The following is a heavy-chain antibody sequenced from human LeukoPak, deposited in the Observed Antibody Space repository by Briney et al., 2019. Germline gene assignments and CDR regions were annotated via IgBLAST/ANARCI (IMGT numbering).Heavy chain of an antibody. J-gene: IGHJ3*02. D-gene: IGHD7-27*01. V-gene: IGHV4-30-2*01. CDR2: IYHSGST. CDR3: ARDLTGDGAFDI. CDR1: GGSISSGGYA. Sequence: PSETLSLTCAVSGGSISSGGYAWSWLRQPPGKGLEWIGYIYHSGSTYYNPSLKSRVTISVDRSKNQFSLKLSSVAAADTAVYYCARDLTGDGAFDIWGQGTMVTVSS.